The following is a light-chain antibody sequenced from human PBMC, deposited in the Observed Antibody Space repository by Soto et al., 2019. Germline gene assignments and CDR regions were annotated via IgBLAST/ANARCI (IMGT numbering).Light chain of an antibody. CDR1: QSISSW. J-gene: IGKJ1*01. CDR3: QLYNSYWT. CDR2: KAS. V-gene: IGKV1-5*03. Sequence: DIQMTQSPSTLSASVGDRVTITCRASQSISSWLAWYQQKPGKAPKLLIYKASSLESGLPSRFGGSGSGTEFTLTISSLQPDDFATYFCQLYNSYWTFGQGTKVEIK.